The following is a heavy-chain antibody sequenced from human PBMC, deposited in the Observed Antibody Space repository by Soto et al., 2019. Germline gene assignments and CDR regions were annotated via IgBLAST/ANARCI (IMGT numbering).Heavy chain of an antibody. CDR3: XXXXXXXXGRDDS. V-gene: IGHV4-34*01. CDR1: GGSFNDYF. J-gene: IGHJ4*02. CDR2: INHTGSRT. Sequence: QVQLQQWGAGLLKPSETLSLTCAVYGGSFNDYFWTWIRQPPGKGLEWIGEINHTGSRTIYNPSLKGRVTXXXXXXXXXXXXXXXXXXXXXXXXXXXXXXXXXXXGRDDSWGQGTLVTVSS.